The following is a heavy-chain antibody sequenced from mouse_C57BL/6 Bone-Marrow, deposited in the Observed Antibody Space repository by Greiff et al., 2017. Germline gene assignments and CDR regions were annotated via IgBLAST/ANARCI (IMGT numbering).Heavy chain of an antibody. D-gene: IGHD1-1*02. CDR3: ASGGNYGGYYFDY. Sequence: QVQLQQSGAELVKPGASVKMSCKASGYTFTTYPIEWMKQNHGKSLEWIGNFHPYNDDTKYNEKFKGKATLTVEKYSSTVSLALSRLASDDSSVYYCASGGNYGGYYFDYWGQGTTLTVSS. V-gene: IGHV1-47*01. CDR1: GYTFTTYP. J-gene: IGHJ2*01. CDR2: FHPYNDDT.